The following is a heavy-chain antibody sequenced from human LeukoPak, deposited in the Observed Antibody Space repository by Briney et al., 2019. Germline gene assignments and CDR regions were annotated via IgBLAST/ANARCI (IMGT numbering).Heavy chain of an antibody. J-gene: IGHJ5*02. V-gene: IGHV3-43*02. CDR3: AKDRGATSWRDNWFDP. Sequence: GGSLRLSCAASGFTFDDYAMHWVRQPPGEGLEWVSLISGDGTSTYYADSVKGRFTISRDNSKNSLYLQMNSLRTEDTALYYCAKDRGATSWRDNWFDPWGQGTLVTVSS. CDR1: GFTFDDYA. D-gene: IGHD2-2*01. CDR2: ISGDGTST.